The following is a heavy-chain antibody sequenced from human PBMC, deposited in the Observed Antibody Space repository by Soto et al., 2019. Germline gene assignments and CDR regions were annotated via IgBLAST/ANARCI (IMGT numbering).Heavy chain of an antibody. CDR1: GGTFSSYA. CDR3: ARVYYEYSSGWVYYYGMDV. V-gene: IGHV1-69*13. Sequence: SVTVSCQTSGGTFSSYAISWVRQAPGQGLEWMGGIIPIFGTANYAQKFQGRVTITADESTSTAYMELSSLRSEGTAVYYCARVYYEYSSGWVYYYGMDVWGQGTTVTVSS. J-gene: IGHJ6*02. D-gene: IGHD6-19*01. CDR2: IIPIFGTA.